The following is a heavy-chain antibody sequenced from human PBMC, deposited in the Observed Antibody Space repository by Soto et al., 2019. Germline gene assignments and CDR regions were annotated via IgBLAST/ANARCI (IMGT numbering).Heavy chain of an antibody. D-gene: IGHD2-8*01. CDR3: AADATAWHQMVPSDY. Sequence: SVKVSCKASGFTFTSSAFQWVRQARGQRLEWIGWIAVGSGYTNYAQRFQDRVTLTRDMSTATTYMELSRLTSEDTAIYYCAADATAWHQMVPSDYWGQGTLVTVSS. CDR2: IAVGSGYT. J-gene: IGHJ4*02. V-gene: IGHV1-58*01. CDR1: GFTFTSSA.